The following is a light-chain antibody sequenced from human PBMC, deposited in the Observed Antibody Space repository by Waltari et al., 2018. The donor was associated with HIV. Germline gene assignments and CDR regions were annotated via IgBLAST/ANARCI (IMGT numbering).Light chain of an antibody. J-gene: IGLJ2*01. CDR1: SSDVGSHNL. V-gene: IGLV2-23*02. CDR3: GSYAGSSTYVV. CDR2: EVR. Sequence: QSALTQPASVSGSPGQSITISCTGPSSDVGSHNLDSWYQQNPDKAPKLMIYEVRKRPSGVSNRFSGAQSGNTSALTISGFQAEDEADYYCGSYAGSSTYVVFGGGTKLTVL.